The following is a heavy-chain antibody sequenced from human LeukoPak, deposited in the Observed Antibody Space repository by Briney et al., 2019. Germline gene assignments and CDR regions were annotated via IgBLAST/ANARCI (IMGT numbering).Heavy chain of an antibody. J-gene: IGHJ6*03. CDR2: INPNSGGT. Sequence: GASVKVSCKASGYTFTSYGISWVRQAPGQGLEWMGWINPNSGGTNYAQKFQGRVTMTRDTSISTAYMELSRLRSDDTAVYYCARARTYYDFWSGYYTRRYYYYYMDVWGKGTTVTVSS. CDR3: ARARTYYDFWSGYYTRRYYYYYMDV. D-gene: IGHD3-3*01. CDR1: GYTFTSYG. V-gene: IGHV1-2*02.